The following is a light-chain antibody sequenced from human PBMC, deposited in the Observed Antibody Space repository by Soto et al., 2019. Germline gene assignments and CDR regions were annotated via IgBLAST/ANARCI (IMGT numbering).Light chain of an antibody. J-gene: IGKJ4*01. CDR2: AAS. Sequence: DIRMTQSPSTVSAAVGDRVTITCRASQGITTWLAWYQQKPGKAPRLLIYAASSLQSGIPSRFSGSGSGTDLTLTISSLQPEDFAIYYCQQTDNFPLTFGGGTKVEIK. CDR3: QQTDNFPLT. CDR1: QGITTW. V-gene: IGKV1-12*01.